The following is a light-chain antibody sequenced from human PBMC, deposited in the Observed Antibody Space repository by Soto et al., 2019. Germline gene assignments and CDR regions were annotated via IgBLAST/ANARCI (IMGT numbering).Light chain of an antibody. Sequence: EIVVTQSPATLSVSPGERATLSCRASQSVGNNFAWYQQKPGQAPRLLIFATSTRATGVPARFSGSGSGTEFTRTIGSQQPEDFAVYYCQQYGDWPLTFGGGAKVEIE. CDR3: QQYGDWPLT. CDR1: QSVGNN. V-gene: IGKV3-15*01. J-gene: IGKJ4*01. CDR2: ATS.